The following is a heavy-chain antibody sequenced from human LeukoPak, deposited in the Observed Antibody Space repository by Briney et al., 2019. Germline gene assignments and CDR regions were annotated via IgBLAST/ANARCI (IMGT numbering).Heavy chain of an antibody. CDR1: GFTFSSYW. D-gene: IGHD2-21*01. CDR3: ARWGQLLFRGDVDAFDI. J-gene: IGHJ3*02. CDR2: IKQDGSEK. Sequence: GGSLRLSCAASGFTFSSYWMSWVRQAPGKGLEWVANIKQDGSEKYYVDSVKGRFTISGDNAKNSLYLQMNSLRAEDTAVYYCARWGQLLFRGDVDAFDIWGQGTMVTVSS. V-gene: IGHV3-7*01.